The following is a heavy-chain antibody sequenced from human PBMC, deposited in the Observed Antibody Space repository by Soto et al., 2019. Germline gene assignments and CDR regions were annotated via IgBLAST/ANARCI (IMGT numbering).Heavy chain of an antibody. CDR2: ISSSSSVL. J-gene: IGHJ6*03. Sequence: EVQLVESGGGLVQPGGSLRLSCATSGFIISDCAMNWVRQAPGKGLEWVSYISSSSSVLDYADSVKGRFTVSRDNARNALYLQMNSLRAEDTAVYYCARDLSWGSNWYYYMDVWGKGTTVTVSS. V-gene: IGHV3-48*01. D-gene: IGHD7-27*01. CDR1: GFIISDCA. CDR3: ARDLSWGSNWYYYMDV.